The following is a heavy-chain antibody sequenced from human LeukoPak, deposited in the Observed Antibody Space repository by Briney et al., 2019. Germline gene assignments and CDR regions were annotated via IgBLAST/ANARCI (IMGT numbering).Heavy chain of an antibody. D-gene: IGHD3-10*01. CDR2: ISSSSSYR. J-gene: IGHJ4*02. Sequence: GGSLRLSCAASGFTFSDYYMIWIRQAPGKGLEWVSFISSSSSYRDYADSVKGRFTISRDNAKNSLYLQMNSLRAEDTAVYYCARDYGSGSYPLDYWGQGALVTVSS. CDR3: ARDYGSGSYPLDY. V-gene: IGHV3-11*06. CDR1: GFTFSDYY.